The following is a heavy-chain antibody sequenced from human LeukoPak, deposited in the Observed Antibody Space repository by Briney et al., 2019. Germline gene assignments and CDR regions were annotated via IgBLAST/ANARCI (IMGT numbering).Heavy chain of an antibody. Sequence: PSETLSLTCTVSGGSISSGDYYWSWIRQPPGKGLEWIGYIYYSGSTYYNPSLKSRVTISVDTSKNQFSLKLSSVTAADTAVYYCAREVFTGELRYFDLWGRGTLVTVSS. V-gene: IGHV4-30-4*08. J-gene: IGHJ2*01. D-gene: IGHD7-27*01. CDR2: IYYSGST. CDR1: GGSISSGDYY. CDR3: AREVFTGELRYFDL.